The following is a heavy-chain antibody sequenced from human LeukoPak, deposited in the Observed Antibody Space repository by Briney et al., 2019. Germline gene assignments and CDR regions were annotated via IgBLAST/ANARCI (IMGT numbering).Heavy chain of an antibody. CDR2: IHYSGST. V-gene: IGHV4-59*01. Sequence: SETLSLTCTVSGGSISSYYWSWIRQPPGKGLEWIGYIHYSGSTNYKPSLKSRVTISVETSKNQFSLKLRSVTAADTAVYYCARDRRAPYYGFRSGYIDHYYMDVWGKGTTVTVSS. CDR1: GGSISSYY. J-gene: IGHJ6*03. CDR3: ARDRRAPYYGFRSGYIDHYYMDV. D-gene: IGHD3-3*01.